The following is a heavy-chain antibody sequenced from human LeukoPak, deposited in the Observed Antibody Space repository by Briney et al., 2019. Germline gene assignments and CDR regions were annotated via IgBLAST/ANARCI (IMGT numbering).Heavy chain of an antibody. J-gene: IGHJ3*02. D-gene: IGHD2-15*01. CDR1: DYSIRSGYY. Sequence: SETLSLTCDVSDYSIRSGYYWGWIRQPPGKGLEWIGSLYHSGSAYYSPSLKSRVTISLDTSNNQLSLRLSSVTAAATAIYYCARQNIVVVVAATPGAFDIWGQGTLVTVSS. V-gene: IGHV4-38-2*01. CDR2: LYHSGSA. CDR3: ARQNIVVVVAATPGAFDI.